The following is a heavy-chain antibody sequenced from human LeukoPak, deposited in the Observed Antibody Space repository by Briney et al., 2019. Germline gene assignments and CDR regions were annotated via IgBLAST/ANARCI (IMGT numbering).Heavy chain of an antibody. CDR1: GFTFSSYG. V-gene: IGHV3-23*01. D-gene: IGHD2-15*01. CDR2: ISGSGANI. Sequence: GGSLRLSCVASGFTFSSYGMSWVRQAPGKGLEWVSTISGSGANIYYADSVKGRFTVSRENSKNTLYLQVNSLRLEDTAVYYCAKHEYCSGGSCYLDYWGQGTPVTVSS. J-gene: IGHJ4*02. CDR3: AKHEYCSGGSCYLDY.